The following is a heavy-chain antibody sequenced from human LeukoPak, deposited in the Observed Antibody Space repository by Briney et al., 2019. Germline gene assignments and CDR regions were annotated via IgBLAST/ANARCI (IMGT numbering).Heavy chain of an antibody. CDR3: ARHEYRVAVPGTGWFDP. Sequence: SETLSLTCTVSGGSISSSSYYWGWIRQPPGKGLEWIGSIYYSGSTYYNPSLKSRVTISVDTSKNQFSLKLSSVTAADTAVYYCARHEYRVAVPGTGWFDPWGQGTLVIVSS. V-gene: IGHV4-39*01. CDR2: IYYSGST. CDR1: GGSISSSSYY. J-gene: IGHJ5*02. D-gene: IGHD6-19*01.